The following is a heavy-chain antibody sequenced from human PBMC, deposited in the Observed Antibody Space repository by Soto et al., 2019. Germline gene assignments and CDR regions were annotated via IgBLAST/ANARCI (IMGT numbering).Heavy chain of an antibody. D-gene: IGHD5-18*01. CDR2: ISDDGASI. CDR3: ARENSVQAWLHHFDH. V-gene: IGHV3-48*03. J-gene: IGHJ4*02. Sequence: LILSCEASGFSFSSFSMNWVRHAPLSGLECVSYISDDGASIYYADSLKGRFTISRDNAKNSLSLQMNNLRAEDTAVYYCARENSVQAWLHHFDHWGLGTLVTVSS. CDR1: GFSFSSFS.